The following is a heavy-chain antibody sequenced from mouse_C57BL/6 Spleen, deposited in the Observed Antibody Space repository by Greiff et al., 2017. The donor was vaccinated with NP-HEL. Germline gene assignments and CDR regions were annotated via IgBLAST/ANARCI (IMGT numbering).Heavy chain of an antibody. CDR2: IHPNSGST. Sequence: QVQLKQPGAELVKPGASVKLSCKASGYTFTSYWMHWVKQRPGQGLEWIGMIHPNSGSTNYNEKFKSKATLTVDKSSSTAYMQLSSLTSEDSAVYYCARGHYDSNYAVAYWGQGTLVTVSA. V-gene: IGHV1-64*01. CDR3: ARGHYDSNYAVAY. D-gene: IGHD2-5*01. CDR1: GYTFTSYW. J-gene: IGHJ3*01.